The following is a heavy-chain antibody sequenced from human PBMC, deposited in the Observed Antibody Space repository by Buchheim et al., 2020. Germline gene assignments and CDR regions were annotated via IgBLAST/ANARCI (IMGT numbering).Heavy chain of an antibody. CDR2: IYYSGST. D-gene: IGHD2-21*02. V-gene: IGHV4-31*03. Sequence: QVQLQESGPGLVKPSQTLSLPCTVSGGSISSGGYYWSWIRQHPGKGLDWIWYIYYSGSTYYNPSLKSRVTISVDPSKNQFSLKLSSVTAADTAVYYCARLSNCGGDCLHFDYWGQGTL. J-gene: IGHJ4*02. CDR3: ARLSNCGGDCLHFDY. CDR1: GGSISSGGYY.